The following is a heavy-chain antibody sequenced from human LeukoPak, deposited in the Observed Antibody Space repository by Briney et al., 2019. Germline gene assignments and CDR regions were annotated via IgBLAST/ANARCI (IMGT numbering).Heavy chain of an antibody. CDR2: ISGSGGST. Sequence: PGGSLRLSCAASGFTFSSYAMSWVRQAPGKGLEWVSAISGSGGSTYYADSVKGRFTISRDNSKNTLYLQMNSLRAEDTAVYYCASGSLYYDFWSGYSFYWGQGTLVTVSS. V-gene: IGHV3-23*01. D-gene: IGHD3-3*01. J-gene: IGHJ4*02. CDR3: ASGSLYYDFWSGYSFY. CDR1: GFTFSSYA.